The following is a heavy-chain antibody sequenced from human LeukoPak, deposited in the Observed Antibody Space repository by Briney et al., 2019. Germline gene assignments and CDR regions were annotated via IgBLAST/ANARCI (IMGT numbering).Heavy chain of an antibody. V-gene: IGHV3-23*01. D-gene: IGHD6-13*01. CDR3: AKGIEYSSSSSYDC. CDR1: GFTFSSYA. Sequence: GGSLRLSCAASGFTFSSYALSWVRQAPGKGLEWVSAISGSGGSTYYADSVKGRFTISRDNSKNTLYLQMNSLRAEDTAVYYCAKGIEYSSSSSYDCWGQGTLVTVSS. CDR2: ISGSGGST. J-gene: IGHJ4*02.